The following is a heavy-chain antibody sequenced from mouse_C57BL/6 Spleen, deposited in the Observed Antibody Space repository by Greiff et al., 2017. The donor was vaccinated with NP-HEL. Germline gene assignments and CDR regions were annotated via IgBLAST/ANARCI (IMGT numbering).Heavy chain of an antibody. J-gene: IGHJ2*01. CDR1: GYTFTSYW. Sequence: EVQLQQSGTVLARPGASVKMSCKTSGYTFTSYWMHWVKQRPGQGLEWIGAIYPGNSDTSYNQKFKGKANLTAVTSASTAYMELSSLTNEDSAVYYCTTDYYGSSLDYWGQGTTLTVAS. CDR3: TTDYYGSSLDY. CDR2: IYPGNSDT. V-gene: IGHV1-5*01. D-gene: IGHD1-1*01.